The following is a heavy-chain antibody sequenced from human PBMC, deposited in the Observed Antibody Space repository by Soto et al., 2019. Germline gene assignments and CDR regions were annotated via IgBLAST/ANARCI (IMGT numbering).Heavy chain of an antibody. V-gene: IGHV1-8*01. CDR2: MNPNSGNT. J-gene: IGHJ4*02. Sequence: GASVKVSCKASGYTFTGYDINWVRQATGQGLEWMGWMNPNSGNTGYAQKFQGRVTMTRNTSISTAYMELSSLRSEDTAVYYCARGRIAVAGTVLWYWGQGTLVTVSS. CDR1: GYTFTGYD. CDR3: ARGRIAVAGTVLWY. D-gene: IGHD6-19*01.